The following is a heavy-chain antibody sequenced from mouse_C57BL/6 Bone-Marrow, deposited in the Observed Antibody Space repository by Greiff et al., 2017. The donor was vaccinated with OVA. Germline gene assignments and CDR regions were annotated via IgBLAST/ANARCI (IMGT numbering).Heavy chain of an antibody. Sequence: QVQLQQPGAELVKPGASVKLSCKASGYTFTSYWMQWVKQRPGQGLEWIGEIDPSDSYTNYNQKFKGKATLTVEPSSSTAYMQLSSLTSEDSAVYYCARQDWYFDGWGTGTTVTVSS. V-gene: IGHV1-50*01. CDR2: IDPSDSYT. J-gene: IGHJ1*03. CDR3: ARQDWYFDG. CDR1: GYTFTSYW.